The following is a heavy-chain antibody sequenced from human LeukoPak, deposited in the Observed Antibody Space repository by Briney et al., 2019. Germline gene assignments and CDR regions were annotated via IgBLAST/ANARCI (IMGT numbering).Heavy chain of an antibody. Sequence: SETLSLTCTVSGGSISPYYWSWIRQPPGKRLEWIGYIYYSGSTNYNPSLKSRVTMSVDTSKNQFSLKVNSVTAADTAVYYCARATSTGYFYFDSWRQRTLVTVSS. CDR2: IYYSGST. J-gene: IGHJ4*02. V-gene: IGHV4-59*01. CDR3: ARATSTGYFYFDS. D-gene: IGHD3-22*01. CDR1: GGSISPYY.